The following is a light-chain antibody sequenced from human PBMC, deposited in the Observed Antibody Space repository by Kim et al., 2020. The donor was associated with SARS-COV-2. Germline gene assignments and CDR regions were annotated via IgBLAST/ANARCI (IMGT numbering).Light chain of an antibody. V-gene: IGLV3-1*01. Sequence: SYELTQPPSVSVSPGHTASITCSGDKLGDRYACWYQQKPGQSPVVVIYQDTKRPSGIPERFSGSNSGNTATLTISGTQAMDEADYYCQAWDSGTVVFGGGTQLTVL. J-gene: IGLJ2*01. CDR1: KLGDRY. CDR3: QAWDSGTVV. CDR2: QDT.